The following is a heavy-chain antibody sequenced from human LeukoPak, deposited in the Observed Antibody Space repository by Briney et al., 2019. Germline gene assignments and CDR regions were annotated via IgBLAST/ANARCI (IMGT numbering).Heavy chain of an antibody. J-gene: IGHJ3*02. D-gene: IGHD3-22*01. V-gene: IGHV4-30-4*01. CDR3: SKNVPPSYYYDSSGYVKDAFDI. Sequence: SETLSLTCSVYGGSLSGYYWSWIRQPPGKGLEWIGYIYYSGSTYYNPSLKSRVTISVDTSKNQFSLKLSSVTAADTAVYYCSKNVPPSYYYDSSGYVKDAFDIWGQGTMVTVSS. CDR2: IYYSGST. CDR1: GGSLSGYY.